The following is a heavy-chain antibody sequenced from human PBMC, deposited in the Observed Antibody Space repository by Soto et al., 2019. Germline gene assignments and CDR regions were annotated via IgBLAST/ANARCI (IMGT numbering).Heavy chain of an antibody. D-gene: IGHD3-10*01. CDR3: ARDDNRRATQITMVRGTHLGPAFDI. Sequence: SVKVSCKASGGTFSNYAINWVRQAPGQGLEWMGGIIPIFGTTTYAQKFQGTVTLYLQMNSLRAEDTAVYYCARDDNRRATQITMVRGTHLGPAFDIWGQGTMVTVS. J-gene: IGHJ3*02. CDR2: IIPIFGTT. CDR1: GGTFSNYA. V-gene: IGHV1-69*13.